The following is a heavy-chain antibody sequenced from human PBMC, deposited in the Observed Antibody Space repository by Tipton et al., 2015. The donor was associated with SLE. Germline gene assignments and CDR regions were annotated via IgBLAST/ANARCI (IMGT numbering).Heavy chain of an antibody. V-gene: IGHV4-39*01. CDR2: IYYSGST. J-gene: IGHJ2*01. CDR3: AVAAAGDWYFDL. Sequence: TLSLTCTVSGGSISSSSYCWGWIRQPPGKGLEWIGSIYYSGSTYYNPSLKSRVTISVDTSKNQFSLKLTSVTAADTAVYYCAVAAAGDWYFDLWGRGTLVAVSS. CDR1: GGSISSSSYC. D-gene: IGHD6-13*01.